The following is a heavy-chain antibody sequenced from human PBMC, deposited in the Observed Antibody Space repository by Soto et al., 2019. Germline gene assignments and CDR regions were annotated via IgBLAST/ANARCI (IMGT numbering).Heavy chain of an antibody. CDR3: ARGPYSSGYYAGDF. CDR1: GFTFSGYV. D-gene: IGHD6-19*01. CDR2: TSIDGSNQ. V-gene: IGHV3-30*03. J-gene: IGHJ4*02. Sequence: GGSLRLSCAASGFTFSGYVMYWVRQAPGKGLEWVAGTSIDGSNQHYSDSLKGRLSVSRDNSRNTLYLQVNRLTTEDTAVYYCARGPYSSGYYAGDFWGQGTLVTVSS.